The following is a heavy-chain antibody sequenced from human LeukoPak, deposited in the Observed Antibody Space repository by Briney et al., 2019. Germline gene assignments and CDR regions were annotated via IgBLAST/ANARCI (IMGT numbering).Heavy chain of an antibody. D-gene: IGHD3-22*01. CDR2: ISGSGGST. V-gene: IGHV3-23*01. Sequence: GGSLRLSCAASGFTFSSYAMSWVRQAPGKGLEWVSAISGSGGSTYYADSVKGRFTISRDNSKNTLYLQMNSLRAEDTAVYYCAKTYYYDSSGYYGYYYYGMDVWGQGTTVTVSS. J-gene: IGHJ6*02. CDR3: AKTYYYDSSGYYGYYYYGMDV. CDR1: GFTFSSYA.